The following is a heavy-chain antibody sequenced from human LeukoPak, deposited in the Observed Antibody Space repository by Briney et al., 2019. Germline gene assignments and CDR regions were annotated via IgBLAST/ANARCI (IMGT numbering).Heavy chain of an antibody. CDR2: IYYSGST. Sequence: TSETLSLTCTVSGGSISSYYWSWIRQPPGKGLEWIGYIYYSGSTNYNPSLKSRVTISVDTSKNQFSLKLSSVTAADTAVYYCARAGYSSSSVAHSRDYYYYMDVWGKGTTVTVSS. D-gene: IGHD6-6*01. J-gene: IGHJ6*03. CDR3: ARAGYSSSSVAHSRDYYYYMDV. CDR1: GGSISSYY. V-gene: IGHV4-59*01.